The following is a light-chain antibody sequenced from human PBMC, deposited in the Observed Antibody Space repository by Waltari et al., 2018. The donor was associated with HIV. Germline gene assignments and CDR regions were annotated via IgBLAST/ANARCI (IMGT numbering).Light chain of an antibody. CDR2: QAA. CDR1: RSIGNS. CDR3: KQSDTYYT. V-gene: IGKV1-5*03. J-gene: IGKJ2*01. Sequence: IQMTKSPSTLSVAVGDTVIITCRASRSIGNSLAWYHQKPGKAPTLLISQAAVLDSGVPSRFSCSGSGTAFTLTINFLQPDDFGTYYCKQSDTYYTFGQGT.